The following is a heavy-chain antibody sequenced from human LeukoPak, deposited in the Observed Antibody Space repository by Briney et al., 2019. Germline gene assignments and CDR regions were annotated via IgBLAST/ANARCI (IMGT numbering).Heavy chain of an antibody. V-gene: IGHV3-53*01. Sequence: GGSLRLSCAASGFTVSSNYMSWVRQAPGKGLEWVSVIYSGGSTYYADSVRGRFTISRDNSENTLYLQMNSLRAEDTAVYYCARSLVGAKSDYWGQGTLVTVSP. J-gene: IGHJ4*02. CDR2: IYSGGST. D-gene: IGHD1-26*01. CDR1: GFTVSSNY. CDR3: ARSLVGAKSDY.